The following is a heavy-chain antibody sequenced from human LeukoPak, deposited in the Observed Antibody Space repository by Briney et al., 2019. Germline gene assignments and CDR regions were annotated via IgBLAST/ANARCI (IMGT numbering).Heavy chain of an antibody. D-gene: IGHD2-2*01. CDR1: GFTFSSYS. CDR2: ISGSGGST. CDR3: AKDYCSSTSCYWFDP. V-gene: IGHV3-23*01. J-gene: IGHJ5*02. Sequence: GGSLRLSCAASGFTFSSYSMNWVRQAPGKGLEWVSAISGSGGSTYYADSVKGRFTISRDNSKNTLYLQMNSLRAEDTAVYYCAKDYCSSTSCYWFDPWGQGTLVTVSS.